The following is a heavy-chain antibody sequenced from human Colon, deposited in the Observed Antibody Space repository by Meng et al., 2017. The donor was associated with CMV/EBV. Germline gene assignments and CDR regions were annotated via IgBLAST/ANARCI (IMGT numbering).Heavy chain of an antibody. CDR2: ISSSGNTR. J-gene: IGHJ6*02. CDR1: GFTFSDYY. D-gene: IGHD4-17*01. V-gene: IGHV3-11*01. CDR3: ARDLRGIYYQYYGMDV. Sequence: GGSLRLSCAASGFTFSDYYMNWIRQAPGKGLEWVSHISSSGNTRYSADSVKGRFTISRDNAKNSLYLQMNGLRAEDTAVYYCARDLRGIYYQYYGMDVWGQGTMVTVSS.